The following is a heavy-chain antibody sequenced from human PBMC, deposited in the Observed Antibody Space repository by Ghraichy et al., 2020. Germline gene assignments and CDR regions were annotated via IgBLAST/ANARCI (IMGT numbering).Heavy chain of an antibody. D-gene: IGHD3-22*01. CDR1: GGSISSYY. V-gene: IGHV4-59*01. CDR3: ARVSGGPRTIDSSGYYYD. CDR2: IYYSGST. Sequence: SETLSLTCTVSGGSISSYYWSWIRQPPGKGLEWIGYIYYSGSTNYNPSLKSRVTISVDTSKNQFSLKLSSVTAADTAVYYCARVSGGPRTIDSSGYYYDWGQGTLVTVSS. J-gene: IGHJ4*02.